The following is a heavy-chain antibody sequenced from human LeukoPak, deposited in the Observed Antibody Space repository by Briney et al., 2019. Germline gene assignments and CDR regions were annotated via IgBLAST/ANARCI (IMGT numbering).Heavy chain of an antibody. J-gene: IGHJ4*02. D-gene: IGHD3-10*01. V-gene: IGHV3-23*01. CDR1: GFTFSSYA. CDR2: ISGSGGST. Sequence: GGSLRLSCAASGFTFSSYAMSWVRQAPGKGLEWVSAISGSGGSTYYADSVKGRFTISRDNSKNTLYLQMNSLRAGDTAVYYCATYGSGSYSRSFDYWGQGTLVTVSS. CDR3: ATYGSGSYSRSFDY.